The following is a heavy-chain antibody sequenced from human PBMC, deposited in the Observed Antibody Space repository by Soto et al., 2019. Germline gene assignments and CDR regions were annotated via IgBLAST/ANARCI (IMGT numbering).Heavy chain of an antibody. D-gene: IGHD4-17*01. CDR3: ARENAYGDPNSFDY. CDR2: ISSSSNYI. J-gene: IGHJ4*02. CDR1: GFTFSSYN. Sequence: ESGGGLVKPGGSLRLSCTASGFTFSSYNMNWVRQAPGKGLEWVSSISSSSNYIYYADSMKGRFTISRDNAKNSLYLQMNSLRAEDTAVYYCARENAYGDPNSFDYLGQGTLVTVSS. V-gene: IGHV3-21*01.